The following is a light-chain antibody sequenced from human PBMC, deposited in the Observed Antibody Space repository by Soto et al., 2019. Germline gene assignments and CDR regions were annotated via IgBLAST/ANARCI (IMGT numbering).Light chain of an antibody. CDR1: QSISSY. Sequence: DIQMTQSPSSLSASVGDRVTITCRASQSISSYLNWYQQKPGKAPKLLIYAASSLQSGVPSRFXGSGSRTDFTLTISSLQPEDFATYYCQQSYSTPLYTFGQGTKLEIK. CDR3: QQSYSTPLYT. V-gene: IGKV1-39*01. J-gene: IGKJ2*01. CDR2: AAS.